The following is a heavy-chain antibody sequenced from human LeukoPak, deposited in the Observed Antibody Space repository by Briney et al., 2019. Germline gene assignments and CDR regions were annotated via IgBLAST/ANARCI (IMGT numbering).Heavy chain of an antibody. V-gene: IGHV4-30-4*07. CDR1: GGSVYSGGYS. D-gene: IGHD5-12*01. CDR3: ARFVAAISSIQLYDYYIDA. Sequence: SQTLSLTCDVSGGSVYSGGYSWSWIRHPPGNGLEWIGYLYYNGSAYYNPSLRSRVTISKDTSKNNFALNLISVTAADTAVYYCARFVAAISSIQLYDYYIDAWGKGTTVIVSS. CDR2: LYYNGSA. J-gene: IGHJ6*03.